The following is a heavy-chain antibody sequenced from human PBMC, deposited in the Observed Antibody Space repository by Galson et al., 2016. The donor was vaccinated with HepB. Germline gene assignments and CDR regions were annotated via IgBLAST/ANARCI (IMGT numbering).Heavy chain of an antibody. D-gene: IGHD3-22*01. CDR3: VRHNRAGVDKYYETSGYFDY. V-gene: IGHV3-7*01. J-gene: IGHJ4*02. Sequence: SLRLSCAASGFNFRSYWMSWVRQAPGEGLEWVADIKRDGTEKNYVDSVKGRFTISRDNAKKSLSLQMNSLRVEDTSVYYCVRHNRAGVDKYYETSGYFDYWGQGTLVTVSS. CDR2: IKRDGTEK. CDR1: GFNFRSYW.